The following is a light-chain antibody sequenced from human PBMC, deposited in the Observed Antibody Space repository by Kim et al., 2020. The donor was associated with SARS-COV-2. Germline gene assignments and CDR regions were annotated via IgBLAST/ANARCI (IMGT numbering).Light chain of an antibody. CDR2: QDS. Sequence: SYELTQPPSVSVSPGQTASITCSGDKLGDKYACWYQQKPGQSPVLVIYQDSKRPSGIPERFSGSNSGNTATLTISGTQAMDEADYYCQAWDSSTEVLGTG. J-gene: IGLJ1*01. V-gene: IGLV3-1*01. CDR3: QAWDSSTEV. CDR1: KLGDKY.